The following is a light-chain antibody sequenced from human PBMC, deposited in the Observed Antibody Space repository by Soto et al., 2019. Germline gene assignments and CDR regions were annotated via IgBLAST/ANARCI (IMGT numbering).Light chain of an antibody. CDR1: SSDIGTYKF. Sequence: QSVLTQPASVSGSPGQSITISCTGTSSDIGTYKFVSWYQQHPGKAPKLIIYEVNHRPSGISNRFSGSKSDNTASLTISGLQAEDEADYYCNSYTTTNTYVFGTGTKLTVL. V-gene: IGLV2-14*01. CDR2: EVN. J-gene: IGLJ1*01. CDR3: NSYTTTNTYV.